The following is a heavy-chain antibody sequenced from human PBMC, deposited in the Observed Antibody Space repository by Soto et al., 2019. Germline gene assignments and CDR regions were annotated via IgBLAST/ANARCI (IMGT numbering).Heavy chain of an antibody. Sequence: ASETLSLTCTVSGASVSGASPYWTWIRQPPGKGLEWIGYIHYTGSTNYNPSLKSRVTISADTSKNKFSLTLSSVTAADTAVYFCARGRGTWIPVAFDIWGKGTMVTVSS. J-gene: IGHJ3*02. CDR2: IHYTGST. D-gene: IGHD3-16*01. V-gene: IGHV4-61*01. CDR1: GASVSGASPY. CDR3: ARGRGTWIPVAFDI.